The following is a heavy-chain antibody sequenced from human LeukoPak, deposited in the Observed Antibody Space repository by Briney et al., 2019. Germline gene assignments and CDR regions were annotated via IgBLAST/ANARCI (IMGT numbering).Heavy chain of an antibody. CDR2: ISSSGSTI. V-gene: IGHV3-48*01. Sequence: GGSLRLSCAASGFTFSNYWMHWVRQAPGKGLEWISYISSSGSTINYADSVKGRFTISRDNSKNTLYLQMNSLRAEDTAVYYCARRAGAYSHPYDYWGQGTLVTVSS. J-gene: IGHJ4*02. D-gene: IGHD4/OR15-4a*01. CDR1: GFTFSNYW. CDR3: ARRAGAYSHPYDY.